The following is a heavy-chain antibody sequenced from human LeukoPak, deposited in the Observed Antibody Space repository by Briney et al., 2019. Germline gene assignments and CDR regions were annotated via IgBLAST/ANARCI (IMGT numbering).Heavy chain of an antibody. CDR3: ARVATAAEYSRFDP. CDR1: GYTFTGYY. J-gene: IGHJ5*02. D-gene: IGHD2-21*02. V-gene: IGHV1-2*02. Sequence: ASVKVSCKASGYTFTGYYMHWVRQAPGQGLEWMGWINPNSGGTNYAQKFQGRVTMTRDTSISTAYMELSRLRSDDTAVYYCARVATAAEYSRFDPWGQGTLVTVSS. CDR2: INPNSGGT.